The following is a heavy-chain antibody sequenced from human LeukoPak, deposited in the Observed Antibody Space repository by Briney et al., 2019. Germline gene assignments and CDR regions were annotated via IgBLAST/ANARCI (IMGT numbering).Heavy chain of an antibody. J-gene: IGHJ4*02. CDR2: ISSSSSYI. V-gene: IGHV3-21*01. D-gene: IGHD6-13*01. Sequence: PRGSLRLSCAASGFTFSTYSMNWVRQAPGKGLEWVSSISSSSSYIYYADSVKGRFTISRDNAKNSLYLQMNSLRAEDTAVYYCARVAAAPFDYWGQGTLVTVSS. CDR1: GFTFSTYS. CDR3: ARVAAAPFDY.